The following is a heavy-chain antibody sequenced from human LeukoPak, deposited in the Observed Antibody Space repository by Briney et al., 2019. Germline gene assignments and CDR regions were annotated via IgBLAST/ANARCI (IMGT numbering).Heavy chain of an antibody. CDR2: IYYSGIT. J-gene: IGHJ4*02. CDR1: GGSISSSNYY. V-gene: IGHV4-39*01. Sequence: SESPSLTCTVSGGSISSSNYYRGWIRQPPGKGREWIGIIYYSGITNYNASLKRRVSTFVDKSNNQFSLMLSSVPAADTAMYYCSRLLLYCSSTCCHFDYWGQGTLVTVSS. CDR3: SRLLLYCSSTCCHFDY. D-gene: IGHD2-2*01.